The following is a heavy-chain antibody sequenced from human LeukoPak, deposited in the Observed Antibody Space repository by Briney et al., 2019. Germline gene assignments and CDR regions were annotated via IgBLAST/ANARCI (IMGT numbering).Heavy chain of an antibody. CDR3: AKDLSRAVAADWFDP. Sequence: GGSLRLSCAASGLTFSNYDMSWIRQAPGKGLEGVSSISDSGGSTYYADSVKGRFTISRDNSKNTLYLQMTNLRAADTAVYYCAKDLSRAVAADWFDPWGQGSLVTVSS. J-gene: IGHJ5*02. D-gene: IGHD6-19*01. CDR2: ISDSGGST. CDR1: GLTFSNYD. V-gene: IGHV3-23*01.